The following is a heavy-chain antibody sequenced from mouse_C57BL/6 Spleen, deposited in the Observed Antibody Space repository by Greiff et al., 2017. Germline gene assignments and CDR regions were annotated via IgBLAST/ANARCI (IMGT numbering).Heavy chain of an antibody. D-gene: IGHD2-5*01. CDR1: GYTFTDYE. CDR3: TASNPCAY. CDR2: IDPETGGT. Sequence: VQLQQSGAELVRPGASVTLSCKASGYTFTDYEMHWVKQTPVHGLEWIGAIDPETGGTAYNQKFKGKAILTADKSSSTAYMELRSLTSEDSAVYYCTASNPCAYWGQGTLVTVSA. V-gene: IGHV1-15*01. J-gene: IGHJ3*01.